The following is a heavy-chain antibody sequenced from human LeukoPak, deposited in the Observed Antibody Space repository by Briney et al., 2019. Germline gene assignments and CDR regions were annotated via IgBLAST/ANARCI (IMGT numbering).Heavy chain of an antibody. D-gene: IGHD6-13*01. CDR2: INHSGST. V-gene: IGHV4-34*01. Sequence: PSETLSLTCAVYGGSFSTYYWSWIRQPPGKGLEWIGEINHSGSTNYNPSLKSRVTISVDTSKNQFSLKLSSVTAADTAVYYCARGQFTGYSRGGFDYWGQGTLVTVSS. CDR1: GGSFSTYY. J-gene: IGHJ4*02. CDR3: ARGQFTGYSRGGFDY.